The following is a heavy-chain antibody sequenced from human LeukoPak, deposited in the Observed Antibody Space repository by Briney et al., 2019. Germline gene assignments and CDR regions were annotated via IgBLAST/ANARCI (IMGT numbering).Heavy chain of an antibody. D-gene: IGHD6-13*01. CDR2: ISGSGGST. CDR1: GFTFSSYA. V-gene: IGHV3-23*01. J-gene: IGHJ4*02. Sequence: PGGSLRLSCAASGFTFSSYAMSWVRQAPGKGLEWVSAISGSGGSTYYADSVKGRFTFSRDNAKNSLYLQMNSLRAEDTALYYCAKGIAKDYWGQGTLVTVSS. CDR3: AKGIAKDY.